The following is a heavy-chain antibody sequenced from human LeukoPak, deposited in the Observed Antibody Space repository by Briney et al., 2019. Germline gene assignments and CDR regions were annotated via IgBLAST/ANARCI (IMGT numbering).Heavy chain of an antibody. V-gene: IGHV3-23*01. CDR2: ITTSGGDT. CDR1: GFTFSSYA. J-gene: IGHJ4*02. D-gene: IGHD3-3*01. Sequence: PGGSLRLSCAASGFTFSSYAMSWVRQAPGKGLEWVSSITTSGGDTFYAGSMMGRFTISRDNSKSTLYLQMNRLRAEDTAVYYCAKDQSDFWSGYYMSGYFDYWGQGTLVTVSS. CDR3: AKDQSDFWSGYYMSGYFDY.